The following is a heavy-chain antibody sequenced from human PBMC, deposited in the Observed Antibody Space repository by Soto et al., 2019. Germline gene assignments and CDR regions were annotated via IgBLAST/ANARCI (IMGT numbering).Heavy chain of an antibody. J-gene: IGHJ6*02. CDR3: AKGYYDSYYYYGMDV. CDR1: GFTFSSYW. V-gene: IGHV3-21*01. CDR2: ISSSSSYI. Sequence: PGGSLRLSCAASGFTFSSYWMSWVRQAPGKGLEWVSSISSSSSYIYYADSVKGRFTISRDNAKNSLYLQMNSLRAEDTAVYYCAKGYYDSYYYYGMDVWGQGTTVTVSS. D-gene: IGHD3-3*01.